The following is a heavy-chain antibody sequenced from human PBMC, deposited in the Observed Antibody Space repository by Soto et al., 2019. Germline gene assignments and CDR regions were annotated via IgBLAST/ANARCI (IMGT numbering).Heavy chain of an antibody. CDR1: GFTFSSYA. CDR3: AKDVGGRNIVATIPDY. CDR2: ISGGGST. V-gene: IGHV3-23*01. J-gene: IGHJ4*02. Sequence: GGSLRLSCAASGFTFSSYAMSWVRQAPGKGLEWVSAISGGGSTYYAESGKGRFTISRDNSESTVYLQMNSLRAEDTAVYYCAKDVGGRNIVATIPDYWGQGTLVTVSS. D-gene: IGHD5-12*01.